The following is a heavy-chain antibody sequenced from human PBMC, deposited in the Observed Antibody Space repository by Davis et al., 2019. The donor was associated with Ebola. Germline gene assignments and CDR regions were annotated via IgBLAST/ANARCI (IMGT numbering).Heavy chain of an antibody. CDR2: TYFGGNT. Sequence: SETLSLTCTVSGGSISSTTYYWGWIRQPPGKGLEWIGNTYFGGNTFYNPSLNSRVTISVDTSTNQFSLKLSSVTAADTAVYYCATYNDSSGYYFDYWGQGTLVSVSS. V-gene: IGHV4-39*01. CDR3: ATYNDSSGYYFDY. D-gene: IGHD3-22*01. J-gene: IGHJ4*02. CDR1: GGSISSTTYY.